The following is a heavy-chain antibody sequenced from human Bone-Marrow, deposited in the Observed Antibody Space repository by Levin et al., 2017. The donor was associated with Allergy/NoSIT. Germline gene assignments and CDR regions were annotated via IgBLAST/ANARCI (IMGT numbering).Heavy chain of an antibody. CDR2: ISSSSSYI. Sequence: GGSLRLSCAASGFTFSSYSMNWVRQAPGKGLEWVSSISSSSSYIYYADSVKGRFTISRDNAKNSLYLQMNSLRAEDTAVYYCALSQFDSSGYYPEKVFDYWGQGTLVTVSS. CDR3: ALSQFDSSGYYPEKVFDY. J-gene: IGHJ4*02. D-gene: IGHD3-22*01. V-gene: IGHV3-21*01. CDR1: GFTFSSYS.